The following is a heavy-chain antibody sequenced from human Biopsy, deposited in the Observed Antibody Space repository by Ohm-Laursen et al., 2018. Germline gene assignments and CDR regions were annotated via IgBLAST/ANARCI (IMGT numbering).Heavy chain of an antibody. CDR2: INPHSGTT. J-gene: IGHJ1*01. CDR1: GYTFTGQY. CDR3: AKGQDLRGGAEYFQH. Sequence: ASVKVSCKSSGYTFTGQYLHWVRQVPGQGLEWMGWINPHSGTTKFAQDFQGRVTMTRDPSITPAYMELRRLRSDDTAVYYCAKGQDLRGGAEYFQHWGQGALVTVSS. D-gene: IGHD2-15*01. V-gene: IGHV1-2*02.